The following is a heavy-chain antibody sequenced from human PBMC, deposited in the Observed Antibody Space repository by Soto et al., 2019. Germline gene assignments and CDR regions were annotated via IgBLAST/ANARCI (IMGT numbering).Heavy chain of an antibody. J-gene: IGHJ2*01. CDR3: ARFNWYFDL. CDR2: IYYSGST. V-gene: IGHV4-59*08. CDR1: GGSISSYY. Sequence: QVQLQESGPGLVKPSETLSLTCTGSGGSISSYYWSWIRPPPGKGLEWIGYIYYSGSTNYNPSLKSRVTISVATSKNQFSLKLSSVTAADTAVYYCARFNWYFDLWGRGTLVTVSS.